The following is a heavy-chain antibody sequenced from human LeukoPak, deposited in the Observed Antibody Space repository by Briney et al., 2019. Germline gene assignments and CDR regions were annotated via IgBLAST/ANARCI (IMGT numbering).Heavy chain of an antibody. CDR2: ISRRSIS. CDR3: TTDSLSTKTAGGNS. Sequence: PGRSLILSCAASGFTFSSYAMHWVRQAPGKGLEWVSYISRRSISYFADSVKGRFTISKDNAKNSLHLQMNSLRTEDTAVYYCTTDSLSTKTAGGNSWGQGTLVIASS. V-gene: IGHV3-48*01. J-gene: IGHJ4*02. D-gene: IGHD5/OR15-5a*01. CDR1: GFTFSSYA.